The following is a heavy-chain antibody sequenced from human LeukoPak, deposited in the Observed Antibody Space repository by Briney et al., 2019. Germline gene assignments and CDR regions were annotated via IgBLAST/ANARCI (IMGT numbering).Heavy chain of an antibody. Sequence: NPGGSLRLSCAASGFTFSNAWMSWVRQAPGKGLEWVGRIKSKTDGGTTDYAAPVKGRFTISRDDSKNTLYLQMNSLKTEDTAVYYCTTDFDDSSGYYSPFDYWGQGTLVTVSS. CDR1: GFTFSNAW. V-gene: IGHV3-15*01. D-gene: IGHD3-22*01. CDR3: TTDFDDSSGYYSPFDY. CDR2: IKSKTDGGTT. J-gene: IGHJ4*02.